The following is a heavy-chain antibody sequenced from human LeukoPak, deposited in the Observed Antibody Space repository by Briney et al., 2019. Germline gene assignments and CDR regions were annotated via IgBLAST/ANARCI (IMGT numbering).Heavy chain of an antibody. V-gene: IGHV4-34*01. Sequence: SETLSLTCAVYGGSFSGYYWSWIRQPPGKGLEWIGEINHSGSTNYNPSLKSRVTISVDTSKNQFSLKLSSVTAADTAVYYCARARGYSNIRWEAYYPPFFDYWGQGTLVTVSS. CDR2: INHSGST. CDR3: ARARGYSNIRWEAYYPPFFDY. J-gene: IGHJ4*02. D-gene: IGHD4-11*01. CDR1: GGSFSGYY.